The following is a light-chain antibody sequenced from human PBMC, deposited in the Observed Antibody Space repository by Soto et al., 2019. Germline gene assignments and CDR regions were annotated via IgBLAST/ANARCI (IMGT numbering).Light chain of an antibody. V-gene: IGKV2-28*01. J-gene: IGKJ4*01. CDR3: MQTLHNPLT. Sequence: DIVMTQSPLSLPVTPGEPASISCRSSQSLLFTNGYHYLDWYLQKPGQSPQLLIYLGSTRASGVPDRFSGSGSGTDFTLKISRVEAEDVGVYYCMQTLHNPLTFGGGTKVEIK. CDR2: LGS. CDR1: QSLLFTNGYHY.